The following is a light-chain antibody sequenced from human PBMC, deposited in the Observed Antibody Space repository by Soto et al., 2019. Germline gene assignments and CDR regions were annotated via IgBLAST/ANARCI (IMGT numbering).Light chain of an antibody. J-gene: IGLJ1*01. CDR3: CSYTDSRTHI. CDR2: EVS. Sequence: QSVLTQPASVSGSPGQSITISCTGTSSDVGGYNYVSWYQQHPGKAPKLIIFEVSYRPSGISTRFSASKSGDTASLTISGLQADDEADYYCCSYTDSRTHIFGSGTKVTVL. CDR1: SSDVGGYNY. V-gene: IGLV2-14*01.